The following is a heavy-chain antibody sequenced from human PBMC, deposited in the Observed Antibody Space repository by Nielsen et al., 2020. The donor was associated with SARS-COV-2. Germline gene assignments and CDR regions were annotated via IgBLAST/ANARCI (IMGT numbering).Heavy chain of an antibody. CDR2: MFHNGRT. CDR1: GYSISRGYY. V-gene: IGHV4-38-2*02. CDR3: VRDAPFDTSFNYVQF. J-gene: IGHJ4*01. Sequence: SETLSLTCSVSGYSISRGYYWGWIRQAPAKGLEWIGNMFHNGRTYYNPSLKRRVTMSVDTSQNQFSLKMTSVTAADTAVYYCVRDAPFDTSFNYVQFWGQGTPVTVSS. D-gene: IGHD3-16*01.